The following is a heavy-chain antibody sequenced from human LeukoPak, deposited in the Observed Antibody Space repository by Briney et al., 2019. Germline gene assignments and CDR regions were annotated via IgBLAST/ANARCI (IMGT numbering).Heavy chain of an antibody. CDR1: GGSMSSVSNF. J-gene: IGHJ4*02. CDR2: IYYSGST. Sequence: SQTLSLTCAVSGGSMSSVSNFWSWIRQPPGKGLEWIGYIYYSGSTNYNPSLKSRVTISVDTSKNQFSLKLSSVTAADTAVYYCARVVAKQWLAYFDYWGQGTLVTVSS. CDR3: ARVVAKQWLAYFDY. D-gene: IGHD6-19*01. V-gene: IGHV4-61*01.